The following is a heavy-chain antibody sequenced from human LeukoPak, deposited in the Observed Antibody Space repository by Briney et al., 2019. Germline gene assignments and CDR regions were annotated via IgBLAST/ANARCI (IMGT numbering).Heavy chain of an antibody. CDR3: AKDSSGWYGPNWFDP. CDR2: ISGSGGST. D-gene: IGHD6-19*01. Sequence: GGSLRLPCAASGFTFSSYAMSWVRQAPGKGLEWVSAISGSGGSTYYADSVKGRFTISRDNSKNTLYLQMNSLRAEDTAVYYCAKDSSGWYGPNWFDPWGQGTLVTVSS. V-gene: IGHV3-23*01. CDR1: GFTFSSYA. J-gene: IGHJ5*02.